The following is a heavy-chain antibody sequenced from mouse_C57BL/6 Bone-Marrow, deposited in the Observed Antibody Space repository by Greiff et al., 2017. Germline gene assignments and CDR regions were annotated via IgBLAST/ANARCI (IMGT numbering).Heavy chain of an antibody. J-gene: IGHJ3*01. CDR3: ARRELPWLAY. CDR2: IYPRSGNT. CDR1: GYTFTSYG. Sequence: QVQLQQSGAELARPGASVKLSCKASGYTFTSYGISWVKQRTGQGLEWIGEIYPRSGNTYYNEKFKGKATLTADKSSRTAYMELRSLTSEDSAVYVCARRELPWLAYWGQGTLVTVSA. V-gene: IGHV1-81*01.